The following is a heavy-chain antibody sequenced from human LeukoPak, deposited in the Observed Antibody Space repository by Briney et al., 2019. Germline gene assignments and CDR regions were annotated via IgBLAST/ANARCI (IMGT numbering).Heavy chain of an antibody. CDR1: GFTFSNYA. J-gene: IGHJ6*02. D-gene: IGHD4-11*01. CDR2: IYSGGST. Sequence: GGSLRLFCAASGFTFSNYAMNWVRQAPGKGLEWVSVIYSGGSTYYADSVKGRVAISRDNSKNTVLLQMNSVRAEDTAVYYCARSYSNHLFGMDVWGQGTTVTVSS. CDR3: ARSYSNHLFGMDV. V-gene: IGHV3-66*01.